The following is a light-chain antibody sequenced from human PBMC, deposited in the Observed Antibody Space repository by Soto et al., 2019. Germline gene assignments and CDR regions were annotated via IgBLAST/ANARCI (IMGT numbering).Light chain of an antibody. J-gene: IGLJ3*02. CDR3: CAYTARTTISWV. V-gene: IGLV2-14*03. CDR1: SSDIGGYNH. Sequence: QSVLTQPTSVSGSPGQSITISCTGVSSDIGGYNHVSWYQQHPGKVPRLIIYDVDNRPLGVSNRFSGSQSGNMASLTISGLQAEDEADYYCCAYTARTTISWVFGGGTKLTVL. CDR2: DVD.